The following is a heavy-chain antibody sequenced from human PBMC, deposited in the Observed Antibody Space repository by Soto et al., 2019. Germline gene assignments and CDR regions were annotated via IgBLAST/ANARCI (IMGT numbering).Heavy chain of an antibody. Sequence: QVQLVQSGAEVKKPGSSVKVSCKAAGGTFSSNAISWVRQAPGQGLEWMGGIIPIFGTANYAQKFQGRVTITADKSTSTAYMELSSLRSEDTAVYYCARNKGGVVVPAAVSSYYYYVMDVWGQGTAVTVSS. D-gene: IGHD2-2*01. CDR2: IIPIFGTA. CDR1: GGTFSSNA. V-gene: IGHV1-69*06. CDR3: ARNKGGVVVPAAVSSYYYYVMDV. J-gene: IGHJ6*02.